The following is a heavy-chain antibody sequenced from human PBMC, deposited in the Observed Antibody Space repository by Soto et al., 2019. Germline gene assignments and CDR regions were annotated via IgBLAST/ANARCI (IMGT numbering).Heavy chain of an antibody. J-gene: IGHJ4*02. CDR1: GFTFSSYG. CDR3: ARESSGWSSGGFDY. V-gene: IGHV3-33*01. Sequence: GGSLRLSCAASGFTFSSYGMHWVRQAPGKGLEWVAVIWYDGSNKYYADSVKGRFTISRDNSKNTLYLQMNSLRAEDTAVYYCARESSGWSSGGFDYWGQGTLVTVSS. CDR2: IWYDGSNK. D-gene: IGHD6-19*01.